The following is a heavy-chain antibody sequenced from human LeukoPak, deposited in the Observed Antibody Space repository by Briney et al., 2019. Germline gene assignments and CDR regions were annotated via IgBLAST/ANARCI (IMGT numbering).Heavy chain of an antibody. J-gene: IGHJ6*03. CDR3: ARGHPGMVRGVIHYYYYYMDV. Sequence: SETLSLTCAVYGGSFSGYYWSWIRQPPGKGLEWIGEINHSGSTNYNPSLKSRVTISVDMSKNQFSLKLSSVTAADTAVYYCARGHPGMVRGVIHYYYYYMDVWGKGTTVTVSS. CDR2: INHSGST. V-gene: IGHV4-34*01. CDR1: GGSFSGYY. D-gene: IGHD3-10*01.